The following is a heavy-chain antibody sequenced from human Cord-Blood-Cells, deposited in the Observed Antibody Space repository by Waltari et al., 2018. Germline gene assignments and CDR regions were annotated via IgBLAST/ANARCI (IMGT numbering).Heavy chain of an antibody. CDR3: TTVPPYSSSDWYFDL. CDR1: GFTFSNAW. D-gene: IGHD6-6*01. Sequence: EVQLVESGGGLVKPGGSLRLSCVASGFTFSNAWMRWVRTAPGKGLEWVGRIKSKTDGGTTDYAAPVKGRFTISRDDSKNTLYLQMNSLKTEDTAVYYCTTVPPYSSSDWYFDLWGRGTLVTVSS. J-gene: IGHJ2*01. CDR2: IKSKTDGGTT. V-gene: IGHV3-15*01.